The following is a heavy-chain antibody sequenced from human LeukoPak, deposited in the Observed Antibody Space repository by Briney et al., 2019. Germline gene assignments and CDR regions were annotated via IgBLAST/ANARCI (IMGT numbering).Heavy chain of an antibody. CDR3: VLVGSYYYYYMDV. CDR1: GGSISSSSYY. J-gene: IGHJ6*03. V-gene: IGHV4-39*01. Sequence: SETLSLTCTVSGGSISSSSYYWGWIRQPPGKGLEWIGSIYYSGSTYYNPSLKSRVTISVDTSKNQFSLKLSSVTAADAAVYYCVLVGSYYYYYMDVWGKGTTVTISS. CDR2: IYYSGST. D-gene: IGHD1-26*01.